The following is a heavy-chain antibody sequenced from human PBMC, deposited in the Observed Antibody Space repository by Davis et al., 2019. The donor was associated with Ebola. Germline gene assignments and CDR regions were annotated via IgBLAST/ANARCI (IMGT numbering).Heavy chain of an antibody. D-gene: IGHD3-22*01. CDR1: GFTFSSYW. CDR3: ARDLGYYDSSGYYYFNFDY. V-gene: IGHV3-7*01. Sequence: PGGSLRLSCAASGFTFSSYWMSWVRQAPGKGLEWVANINQDGSEKYYVDSVKGRFTISRDNAKNSLYLQMNSLRAEDTAVYYCARDLGYYDSSGYYYFNFDYWGQGTLVTVSS. CDR2: INQDGSEK. J-gene: IGHJ4*02.